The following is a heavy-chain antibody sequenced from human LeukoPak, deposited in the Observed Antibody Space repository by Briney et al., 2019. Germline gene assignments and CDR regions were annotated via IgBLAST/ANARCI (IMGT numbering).Heavy chain of an antibody. V-gene: IGHV4-59*12. CDR3: ARVLLGRNWFDP. CDR1: GGSISSYY. J-gene: IGHJ5*02. CDR2: IYYSGST. D-gene: IGHD2-15*01. Sequence: SETLSLTCTVSGGSISSYYWSWIRQPPGKGLEWIGYIYYSGSTYYNPSLKSRVTISVDTSKNQFSLKLSSVTAADTAVYYCARVLLGRNWFDPWGQGTLVTVSS.